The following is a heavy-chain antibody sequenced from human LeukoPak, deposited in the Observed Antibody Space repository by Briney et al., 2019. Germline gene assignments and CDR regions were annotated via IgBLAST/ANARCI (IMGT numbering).Heavy chain of an antibody. V-gene: IGHV3-33*01. Sequence: GGSLRLSCAASGFTFSSYGMHWVRQAPGKGLEWVAVIWYDGSNKYYADSVKGRFTISRDNPKNTLYLQMNSLRAEDTAVYYCARDTGGGYFDYWGQGTLVTVSS. CDR1: GFTFSSYG. D-gene: IGHD3-16*01. J-gene: IGHJ4*02. CDR3: ARDTGGGYFDY. CDR2: IWYDGSNK.